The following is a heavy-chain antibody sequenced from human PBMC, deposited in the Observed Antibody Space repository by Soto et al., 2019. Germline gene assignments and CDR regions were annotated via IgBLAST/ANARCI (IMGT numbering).Heavy chain of an antibody. Sequence: EVQLVESGGGLVQPGGSLRLSCAASGFTFSTYWMSWVRRTPGKGLEWVANIKQDGTENYYVDSVRGRLTVSRDNAKSSLYLQMNSLRVEDTAVYYCTTSPHRDSERVFVWGQGTAVTVS. CDR3: TTSPHRDSERVFV. D-gene: IGHD1-26*01. CDR2: IKQDGTEN. J-gene: IGHJ6*02. V-gene: IGHV3-7*01. CDR1: GFTFSTYW.